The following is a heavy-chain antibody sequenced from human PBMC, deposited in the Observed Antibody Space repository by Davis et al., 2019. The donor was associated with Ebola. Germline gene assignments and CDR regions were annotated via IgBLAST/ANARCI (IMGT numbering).Heavy chain of an antibody. Sequence: PSETLSLTCTVSGGSISSYYWSWIRQPPGKGLEWIGYIYYSGSTNYNPSLKSRVTISVDTSKNQFSLNMSSVTAADTAVYYCAGGHSGYVQFDYWGQGTLVTVSS. V-gene: IGHV4-59*01. CDR3: AGGHSGYVQFDY. J-gene: IGHJ4*02. CDR1: GGSISSYY. D-gene: IGHD5-12*01. CDR2: IYYSGST.